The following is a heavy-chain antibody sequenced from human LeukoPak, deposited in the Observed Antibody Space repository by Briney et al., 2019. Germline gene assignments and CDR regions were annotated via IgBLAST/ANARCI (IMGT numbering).Heavy chain of an antibody. J-gene: IGHJ4*02. CDR1: GFTFDDYA. CDR2: ISWNSGSI. CDR3: AKDIGRGYYYVFDY. D-gene: IGHD3-22*01. V-gene: IGHV3-9*01. Sequence: GRSLRLSCAASGFTFDDYAMPWVRQAPGKGLEWVSGISWNSGSIGYADSVKGRFTISRDNAKNSLYLQMNSLRAEDTALYYCAKDIGRGYYYVFDYWGQGTLVTVSS.